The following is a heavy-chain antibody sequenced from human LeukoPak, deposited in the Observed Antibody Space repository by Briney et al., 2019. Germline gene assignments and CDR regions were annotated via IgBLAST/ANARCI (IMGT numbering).Heavy chain of an antibody. V-gene: IGHV3-7*01. CDR1: GFTFSDYW. Sequence: GGSLRLSCTASGFTFSDYWMTWVRQAPGKGPEWVANIKQDGSQRYYVDSARGRFTISRDNAKNSLFLQMNGLRAEDTAVYYCARRGGSSSRRSPIDYWGQGTLVTVSS. J-gene: IGHJ4*02. CDR2: IKQDGSQR. D-gene: IGHD6-6*01. CDR3: ARRGGSSSRRSPIDY.